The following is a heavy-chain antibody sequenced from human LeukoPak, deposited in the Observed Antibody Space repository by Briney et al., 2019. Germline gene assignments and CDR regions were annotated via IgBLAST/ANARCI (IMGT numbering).Heavy chain of an antibody. CDR3: ARGLCSSTSCYQGPFDY. J-gene: IGHJ4*02. CDR1: GFIFSSAW. CDR2: IKNKTSGGTT. Sequence: GGSLRLSCAASGFIFSSAWMTWVRQAPGKGLEWVGHIKNKTSGGTTDYAAPVKGRFIISRDDSKNTLYLQMNSLRTEDTAVYYCARGLCSSTSCYQGPFDYWGQGMLVTVSS. D-gene: IGHD2-2*01. V-gene: IGHV3-15*01.